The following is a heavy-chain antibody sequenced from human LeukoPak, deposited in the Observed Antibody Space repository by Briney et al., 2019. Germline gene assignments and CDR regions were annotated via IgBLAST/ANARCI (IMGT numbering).Heavy chain of an antibody. CDR3: ARDTWAGPVYYGMDV. V-gene: IGHV3-48*04. J-gene: IGHJ6*02. D-gene: IGHD1-26*01. Sequence: GGSLRLSCAASGFTFSSYSMKWVRQARGKGLGWVSYISSSSSTIYYADSVKGRFTISRDNAKNSLYLQMNSLRAEDTAVYYCARDTWAGPVYYGMDVWGQGTTVTVSS. CDR2: ISSSSSTI. CDR1: GFTFSSYS.